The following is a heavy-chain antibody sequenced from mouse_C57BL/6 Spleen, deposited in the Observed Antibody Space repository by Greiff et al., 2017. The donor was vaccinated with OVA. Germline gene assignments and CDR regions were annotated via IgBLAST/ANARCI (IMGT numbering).Heavy chain of an antibody. J-gene: IGHJ4*01. CDR3: ARWGVTTGAMDY. CDR2: IYPGSGNT. D-gene: IGHD2-2*01. Sequence: VQLQQSGAELVRPGASVKLSCKASGYTFTDYYINWVKQRPGQGLEWIARIYPGSGNTYYNEKFKGKATLTAEKSSSTAYMQLSSLTSEDSAVYCCARWGVTTGAMDYWGQGTSVTVSS. CDR1: GYTFTDYY. V-gene: IGHV1-76*01.